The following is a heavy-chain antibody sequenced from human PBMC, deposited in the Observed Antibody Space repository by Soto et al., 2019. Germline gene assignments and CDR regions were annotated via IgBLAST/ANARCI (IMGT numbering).Heavy chain of an antibody. J-gene: IGHJ4*02. D-gene: IGHD1-1*01. CDR2: ISGSGDST. Sequence: EVQLLESGGGLVQPGGSLRLSCAAAGFSFSSYAMNWVRQAPGKGLKWVSVISGSGDSTYYADSVKGRFTISRDNSKNTLYLQMTSLRAEDTAVYYCAKRATGTYFDYWGQGTLVTVSS. V-gene: IGHV3-23*01. CDR3: AKRATGTYFDY. CDR1: GFSFSSYA.